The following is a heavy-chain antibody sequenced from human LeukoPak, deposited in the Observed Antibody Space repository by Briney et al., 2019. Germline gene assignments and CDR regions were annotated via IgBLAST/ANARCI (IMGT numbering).Heavy chain of an antibody. J-gene: IGHJ4*02. CDR1: GFTFSSYA. V-gene: IGHV3-23*01. CDR2: ISGSGGST. D-gene: IGHD6-19*01. CDR3: AKEAVPDAVRGYFDF. Sequence: PGGSLRLSCAASGFTFSSYAMSWVRRAPGKGPEWVSGISGSGGSTYFADSVKGRFTISRDNSKNTLYLQMNSLRAEDTAVYYCAKEAVPDAVRGYFDFWGQGTLVTVSS.